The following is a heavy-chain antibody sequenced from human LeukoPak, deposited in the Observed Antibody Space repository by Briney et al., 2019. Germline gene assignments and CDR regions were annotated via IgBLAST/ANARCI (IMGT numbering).Heavy chain of an antibody. V-gene: IGHV3-43D*03. CDR1: GFTFDDYD. Sequence: GGSLRLSCAASGFTFDDYDMHWVRHAPGKGVEWVSLISWDGGSTYYADCVKGRFTISRDNSKISLYLQMNSLRAEDTALYYCTSTTTVTTFVDWGQGTLVTVSS. CDR3: TSTTTVTTFVD. D-gene: IGHD4-17*01. CDR2: ISWDGGST. J-gene: IGHJ4*02.